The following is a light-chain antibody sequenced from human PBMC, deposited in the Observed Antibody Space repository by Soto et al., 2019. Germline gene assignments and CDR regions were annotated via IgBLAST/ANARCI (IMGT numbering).Light chain of an antibody. CDR1: QSIDIN. J-gene: IGKJ1*01. CDR3: QQYRNWPRT. V-gene: IGKV3-15*01. Sequence: EIGLTQSAGSLYVSPGDRVSLXCRASQSIDINLPWYQQRAGQAPRLLVYGASTKANDRPGSFSGRGSATEFTRTINNLQSEDFAVYYGQQYRNWPRTFGQGTKVDIK. CDR2: GAS.